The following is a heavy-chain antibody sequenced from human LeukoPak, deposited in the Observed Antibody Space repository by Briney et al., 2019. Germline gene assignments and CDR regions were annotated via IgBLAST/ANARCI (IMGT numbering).Heavy chain of an antibody. CDR1: GFTFSSYG. CDR3: ARDRYYGSGNFDY. CDR2: IWYDGSNK. J-gene: IGHJ4*02. D-gene: IGHD3-10*01. V-gene: IGHV3-33*01. Sequence: PGGSLRLSCAASGFTFSSYGMHWVRQASGKGLEWVAVIWYDGSNKYYADSVKGRFTISRDNSKNTLYLQMNSLRAEDTAVYYCARDRYYGSGNFDYWGQGTLVTVSS.